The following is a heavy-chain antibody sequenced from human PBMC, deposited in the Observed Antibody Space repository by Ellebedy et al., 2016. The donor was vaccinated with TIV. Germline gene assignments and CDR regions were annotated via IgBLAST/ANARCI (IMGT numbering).Heavy chain of an antibody. J-gene: IGHJ6*02. Sequence: GSLRLSCGVSGDYITRSNWWSWVRQPPGKGLEWIGEVYDSGSTNYNPSLKSRVTISVDKSKNQFSLKLSSVTAADTAVYYCARGLGYSSGWYQGNYYCMDVWGQGTTVSVSS. V-gene: IGHV4-4*02. CDR3: ARGLGYSSGWYQGNYYCMDV. D-gene: IGHD6-19*01. CDR1: GDYITRSNW. CDR2: VYDSGST.